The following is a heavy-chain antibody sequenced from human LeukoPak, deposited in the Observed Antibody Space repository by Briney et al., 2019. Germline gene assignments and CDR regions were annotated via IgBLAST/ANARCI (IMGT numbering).Heavy chain of an antibody. CDR1: GFTFSDYA. CDR3: ARGIKIYDILTGPFAY. D-gene: IGHD3-9*01. V-gene: IGHV3-30*04. CDR2: ISYDGINK. J-gene: IGHJ4*02. Sequence: GRSLRLSCAASGFTFSDYAMHWVRQAPGKGLEWVAVISYDGINKYYADSVKGRFTISRDDSKNTLYLQMNSLSAEDTAVYFCARGIKIYDILTGPFAYWGQGTLVTVSS.